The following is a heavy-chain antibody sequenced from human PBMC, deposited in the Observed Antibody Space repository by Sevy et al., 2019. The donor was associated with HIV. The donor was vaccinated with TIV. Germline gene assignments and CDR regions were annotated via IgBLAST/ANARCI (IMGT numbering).Heavy chain of an antibody. CDR3: ARGPRITIFGVDNWFDP. CDR2: INPNSGGK. V-gene: IGHV1-2*02. CDR1: GYTFTGYY. Sequence: ASVKVSCKASGYTFTGYYMHWVRQAPGQGLEWMGWINPNSGGKNYAQKFQGRVTMTRDTSISTAYMELSRLRSDDTAVYYCARGPRITIFGVDNWFDPWGQGTLVTVSS. D-gene: IGHD3-3*01. J-gene: IGHJ5*02.